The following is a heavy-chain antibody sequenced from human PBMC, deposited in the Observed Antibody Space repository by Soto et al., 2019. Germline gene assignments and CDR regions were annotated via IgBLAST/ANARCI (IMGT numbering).Heavy chain of an antibody. CDR2: IIPIFGTA. Sequence: QVQLVQSGAEVKKPGSSVKVSCKASGGTFSSYAISWVRQAPGQGLEWMGGIIPIFGTANYAQKFQGRVTITADESTSTGYMELSSRRSEDTAVYYCARGNWSYLAPSYYGMDVWGQGTTVTVSS. CDR1: GGTFSSYA. J-gene: IGHJ6*01. CDR3: ARGNWSYLAPSYYGMDV. V-gene: IGHV1-69*01. D-gene: IGHD1-7*01.